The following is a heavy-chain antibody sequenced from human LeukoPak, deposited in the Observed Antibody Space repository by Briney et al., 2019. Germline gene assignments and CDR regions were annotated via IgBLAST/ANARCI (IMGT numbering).Heavy chain of an antibody. CDR3: TRPESDY. CDR2: INPSGGST. CDR1: GYTFTSYY. J-gene: IGHJ4*02. Sequence: GASVKVSCKASGYTFTSYYMHWVRQAPGQGLEWMGIINPSGGSTSYAQKFQGRVTMTRDTSISTAYMELSRLRSDDTAVYYCTRPESDYWGQGTLVTVSS. V-gene: IGHV1-46*01.